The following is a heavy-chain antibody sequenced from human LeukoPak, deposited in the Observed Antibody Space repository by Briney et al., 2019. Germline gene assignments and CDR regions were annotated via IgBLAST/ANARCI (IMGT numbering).Heavy chain of an antibody. D-gene: IGHD6-13*01. CDR2: INLKSGGT. V-gene: IGHV1-2*02. Sequence: ASVKVSCKASGYTFTGYYMHWVRQAPGQGLEWMGWINLKSGGTNYAQQFQGRVTMTRDTSISTAYMELSSLRSEDTAVYYCARALAAAGLDYWGQGTLVTVSS. CDR1: GYTFTGYY. J-gene: IGHJ4*02. CDR3: ARALAAAGLDY.